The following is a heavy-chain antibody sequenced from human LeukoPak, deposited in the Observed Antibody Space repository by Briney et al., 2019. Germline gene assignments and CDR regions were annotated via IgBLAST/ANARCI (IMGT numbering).Heavy chain of an antibody. Sequence: PGGSLRLSCAASGFTLSNTYMSWVRQAPGKGLEWVGRIKNKTNGGTTDYAAPVKGRFTISRDDSKNTLYLQMNSLKTEDTAVYYCTTTIVGVTTWFDPWGQGTLVTVSS. CDR2: IKNKTNGGTT. D-gene: IGHD1-26*01. J-gene: IGHJ5*02. V-gene: IGHV3-15*01. CDR1: GFTLSNTY. CDR3: TTTIVGVTTWFDP.